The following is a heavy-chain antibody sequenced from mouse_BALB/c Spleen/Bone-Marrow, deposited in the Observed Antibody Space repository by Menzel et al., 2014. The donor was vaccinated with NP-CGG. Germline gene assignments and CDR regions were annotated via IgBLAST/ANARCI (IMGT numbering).Heavy chain of an antibody. CDR1: SFNIKDTY. V-gene: IGHV14-3*02. CDR3: ASITGTFDY. Sequence: VQLKQSGAELVKPGASVKLSCTASSFNIKDTYIHWVKQGPDQGLEWIGRIDPAHPYTKYAPKFQGKATITADTSSNTAYLQVSSLTSEDTAVYYCASITGTFDYWGQGPPLTVSS. CDR2: IDPAHPYT. D-gene: IGHD4-1*01. J-gene: IGHJ2*01.